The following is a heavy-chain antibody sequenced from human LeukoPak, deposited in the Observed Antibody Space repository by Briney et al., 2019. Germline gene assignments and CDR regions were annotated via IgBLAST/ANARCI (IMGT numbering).Heavy chain of an antibody. CDR2: ISYDGSNK. J-gene: IGHJ5*02. Sequence: GGSLRLSCAASGFTFSSYAMHWVRQAPGKGLEWVAVISYDGSNKYYADSVKGRFTISRDNSKNTLYLQMNSLRAEDTAVYYCARVPSHPVFGVVPNWFDPWGQGTLVTVSS. CDR1: GFTFSSYA. V-gene: IGHV3-30*14. CDR3: ARVPSHPVFGVVPNWFDP. D-gene: IGHD3-3*01.